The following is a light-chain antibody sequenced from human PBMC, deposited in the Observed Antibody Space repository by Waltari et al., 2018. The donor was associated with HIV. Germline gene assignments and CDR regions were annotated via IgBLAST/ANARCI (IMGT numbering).Light chain of an antibody. Sequence: QSALTQPPSASGSPGQSVTISCTGTTSDVGGYRYVSWYQHHPGKAPKLIIYDVSKRPSGVPDRFSGYKSGNTASLTVSGLQADDEADYYCKSYAGSNNPYVFGTGTKVTVL. J-gene: IGLJ1*01. CDR1: TSDVGGYRY. CDR3: KSYAGSNNPYV. V-gene: IGLV2-8*01. CDR2: DVS.